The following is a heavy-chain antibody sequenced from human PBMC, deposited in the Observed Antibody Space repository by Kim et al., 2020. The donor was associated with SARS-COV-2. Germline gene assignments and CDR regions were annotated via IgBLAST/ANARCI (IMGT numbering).Heavy chain of an antibody. Sequence: GGSLRLSCAASGFTFSNSAMTWVRQAPGKGLEWVSGINYSGAKTWYADSVKGRFTISRDNFKNTLYLQMNNLRAEDTAVYYCAKDYPQIGGEPFFDYWGQGTLVTVSS. CDR3: AKDYPQIGGEPFFDY. CDR2: INYSGAKT. D-gene: IGHD3-10*01. CDR1: GFTFSNSA. V-gene: IGHV3-23*01. J-gene: IGHJ4*02.